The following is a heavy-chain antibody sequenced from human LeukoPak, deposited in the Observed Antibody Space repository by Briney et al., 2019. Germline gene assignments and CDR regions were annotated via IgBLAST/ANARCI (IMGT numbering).Heavy chain of an antibody. CDR1: GFTFSSYA. CDR3: AKDPHDSGYDFDY. CDR2: ISGSGGST. V-gene: IGHV3-23*01. D-gene: IGHD5-12*01. J-gene: IGHJ4*02. Sequence: GGSVRLSCAASGFTFSSYAMSWVRQAPGKGLECVSAISGSGGSTYYADSVKGRFTISRDNSKNTLYLQMNSLRAEDTAVYYCAKDPHDSGYDFDYWGQGTLVTVSS.